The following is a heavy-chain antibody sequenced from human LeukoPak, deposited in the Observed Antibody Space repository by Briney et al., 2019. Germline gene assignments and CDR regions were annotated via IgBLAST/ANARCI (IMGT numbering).Heavy chain of an antibody. CDR1: GGSISSSNYC. CDR3: VKQVVYLMDV. Sequence: PSETLSLTCTVSGGSISSSNYCWGWLRPPPRKGVEYIWCLYYSCSTHYNPCLDSRVAISVDTSKTQFSLKVSAATAADTAVYYCVKQVVYLMDVWGQGTTVTVSS. D-gene: IGHD2-2*02. CDR2: LYYSCST. J-gene: IGHJ6*02. V-gene: IGHV4-39*01.